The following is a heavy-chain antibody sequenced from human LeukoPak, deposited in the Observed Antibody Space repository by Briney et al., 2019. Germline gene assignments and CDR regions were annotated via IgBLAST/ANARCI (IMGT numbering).Heavy chain of an antibody. D-gene: IGHD6-13*01. CDR1: GYTFTGYY. CDR2: INPNSGGT. V-gene: IGHV1-2*02. J-gene: IGHJ6*03. CDR3: ARVSDTITAAGLQHYYYMDV. Sequence: ASVKVSCKASGYTFTGYYMHWVRQAPGQGLEWMGWINPNSGGTNYAQKFQGRVTMTRDTSISTAYMYLSRLRSDDTAVYYCARVSDTITAAGLQHYYYMDVWGKGTTVTVSS.